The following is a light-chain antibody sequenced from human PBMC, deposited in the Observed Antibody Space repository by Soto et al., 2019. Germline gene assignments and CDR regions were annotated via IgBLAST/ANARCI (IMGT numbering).Light chain of an antibody. Sequence: EIVMTQSPGTLYVSPGERATLSCRASQSVSSNLAWYQQKPGQAPRPLIYGASTRATGIPARFSGSGSGTEFTLTISSLQSEDFAVYYCQQYNNWPQITCGQGTRLQIK. CDR1: QSVSSN. V-gene: IGKV3-15*01. CDR3: QQYNNWPQIT. CDR2: GAS. J-gene: IGKJ5*01.